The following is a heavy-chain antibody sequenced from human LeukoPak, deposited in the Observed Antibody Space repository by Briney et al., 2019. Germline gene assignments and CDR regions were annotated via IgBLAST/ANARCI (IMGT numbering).Heavy chain of an antibody. CDR3: ASEKTDVFDI. CDR2: ISYDGVNK. J-gene: IGHJ3*02. CDR1: GFTFSSYA. V-gene: IGHV3-30-3*01. Sequence: GRSLRLSCAASGFTFSSYALHWVRQAPGKGLEWVAAISYDGVNKFYANSVKGRFTISRDNSKNTLDLQMNSLRAEDTAVYYCASEKTDVFDIWGQGTMVTVSS.